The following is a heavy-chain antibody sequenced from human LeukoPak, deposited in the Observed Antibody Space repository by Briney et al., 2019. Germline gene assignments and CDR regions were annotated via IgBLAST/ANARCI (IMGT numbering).Heavy chain of an antibody. CDR2: IYYSGST. CDR3: ARSAAGHQYYFDY. CDR1: NGSISDDY. Sequence: SETLSLTCTISNGSISDDYWSWIRQPPGKGLEWIGYIYYSGSTNYSPSLRSRVAISVDRSKNQVSLILSSLTAADTAIYYCARSAAGHQYYFDYWGRGTLVTVSS. V-gene: IGHV4-59*01. D-gene: IGHD2-2*01. J-gene: IGHJ4*02.